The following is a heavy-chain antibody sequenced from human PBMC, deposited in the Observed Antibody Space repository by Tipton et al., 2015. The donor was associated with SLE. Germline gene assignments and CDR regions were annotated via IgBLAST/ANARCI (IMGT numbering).Heavy chain of an antibody. V-gene: IGHV4-39*02. CDR2: IDHSGVT. CDR1: GGSISESTYS. J-gene: IGHJ2*01. CDR3: TRAEFSSNWYMYWHFDL. Sequence: TLSLTCTVSGGSISESTYSWDWIRQAPGKGLEWTGDIDHSGVTHYNPSLKSRVTISRDTSGNQFSLNLSSVTASDTAVYFCTRAEFSSNWYMYWHFDLWGRGTLVTVSS. D-gene: IGHD6-13*01.